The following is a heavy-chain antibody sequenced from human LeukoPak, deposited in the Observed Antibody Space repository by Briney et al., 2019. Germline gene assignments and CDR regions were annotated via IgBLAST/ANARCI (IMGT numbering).Heavy chain of an antibody. Sequence: AGGSVRPSCVASGFTFSSYAMSWVRQAPGKGLEWVSAISGSGGSTYYADSVKGRFTISRDNSKNTLYLQMNSLRAEDTAVYYCAKSVRGGNYYYMDVWGKGTTVTVSS. V-gene: IGHV3-23*01. CDR2: ISGSGGST. D-gene: IGHD3-10*01. CDR1: GFTFSSYA. J-gene: IGHJ6*03. CDR3: AKSVRGGNYYYMDV.